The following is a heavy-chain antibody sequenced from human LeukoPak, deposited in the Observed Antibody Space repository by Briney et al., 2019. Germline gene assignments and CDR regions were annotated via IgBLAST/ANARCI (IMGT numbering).Heavy chain of an antibody. CDR1: GGSFSGYY. CDR3: AKYNPMDSGGFDY. J-gene: IGHJ4*02. V-gene: IGHV4-34*01. CDR2: INHSGST. D-gene: IGHD1-26*01. Sequence: SETLSLTCAVYGGSFSGYYWSWIRQPPGKGLEWIGEINHSGSTNYNPSLKSRVTISVDTSKNQFSLKLSSVTAADTAVYYCAKYNPMDSGGFDYWGQGTLVTVSS.